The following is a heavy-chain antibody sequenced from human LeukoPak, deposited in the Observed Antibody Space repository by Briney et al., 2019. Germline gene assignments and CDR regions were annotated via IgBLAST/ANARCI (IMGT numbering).Heavy chain of an antibody. D-gene: IGHD1-7*01. Sequence: GESLKISCKGSGYDFTNYWIAWVRQMPGKGLEWMGIIYPGDSDTRYSPSFQGQVTISADKSISTAYLQWSSLKASDTAMYYCARRGITGTTSFIRQYYFDYWGQGTLVTVSS. CDR3: ARRGITGTTSFIRQYYFDY. CDR2: IYPGDSDT. V-gene: IGHV5-51*01. J-gene: IGHJ4*02. CDR1: GYDFTNYW.